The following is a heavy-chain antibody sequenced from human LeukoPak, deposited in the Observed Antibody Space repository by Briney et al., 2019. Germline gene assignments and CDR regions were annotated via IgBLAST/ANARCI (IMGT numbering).Heavy chain of an antibody. CDR1: GYSFTSYW. CDR2: IFPGDSDT. J-gene: IGHJ5*02. Sequence: VESLKISCKGSGYSFTSYWIGWVRPMPGKGLEWMGIIFPGDSDTRYSLSFQGQVTISADKSISTAYLQWSSLKASDTAMYYCARQSSSYDILAGYSTNNWFDPWGQGTLVTVSS. V-gene: IGHV5-51*01. CDR3: ARQSSSYDILAGYSTNNWFDP. D-gene: IGHD3-9*01.